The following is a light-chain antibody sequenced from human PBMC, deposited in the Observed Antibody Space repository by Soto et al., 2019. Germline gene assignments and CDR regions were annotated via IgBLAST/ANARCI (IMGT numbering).Light chain of an antibody. J-gene: IGLJ2*01. V-gene: IGLV1-44*01. CDR2: ANN. CDR1: SSNIGSNA. Sequence: QSALTQPPSVSGTPGQRVTISCSGSSSNIGSNAVNWYQQLPGTAPKLLIYANNQRPSGVPDRFSGSKSGTSASLAISGLQSEDEADYYCAAWDDNLNGLFGGGTKVTVL. CDR3: AAWDDNLNGL.